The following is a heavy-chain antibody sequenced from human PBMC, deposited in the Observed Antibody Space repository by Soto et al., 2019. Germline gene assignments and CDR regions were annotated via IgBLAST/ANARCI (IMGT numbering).Heavy chain of an antibody. D-gene: IGHD3-10*01. Sequence: SETLSLTCTVSGGSISSGGYYWSWIRQHPGKGLEWIGYIYYSGSTYYNPSLKSRVTISVDTSKNQFSLKLSSVTAADTAVYYCARDSGGSNGNGLYGSGRYYFDYWGQGTLVTVSS. CDR3: ARDSGGSNGNGLYGSGRYYFDY. CDR1: GGSISSGGYY. CDR2: IYYSGST. V-gene: IGHV4-31*03. J-gene: IGHJ4*02.